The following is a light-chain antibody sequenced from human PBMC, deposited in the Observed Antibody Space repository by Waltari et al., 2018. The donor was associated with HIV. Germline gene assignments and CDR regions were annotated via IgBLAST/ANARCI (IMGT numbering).Light chain of an antibody. V-gene: IGKV1-9*01. CDR2: GAS. Sequence: DIQLTQSPSFLSSHVGDRVTISCRASQDISTYLAWDQQKQGEAPKLLIHGASTLHRGVTSRSSGSGSGTDFTLTIKNLRPEDFAIYYCQQLHSFPLIFGGGTKVE. CDR3: QQLHSFPLI. CDR1: QDISTY. J-gene: IGKJ4*01.